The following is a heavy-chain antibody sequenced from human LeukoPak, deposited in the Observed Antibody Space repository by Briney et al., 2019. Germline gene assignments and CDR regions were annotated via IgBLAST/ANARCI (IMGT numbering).Heavy chain of an antibody. D-gene: IGHD5-24*01. CDR2: VYSSGST. CDR1: GVSISSRSYY. CDR3: ARDWGDGYHWGHAFDI. Sequence: PSETLSLTCTVSGVSISSRSYYWRWIRQPAGKGLEWIGRVYSSGSTDYNPSLKSRVTISVDTSKYQLSLKLKSVTAADTAIYYCARDWGDGYHWGHAFDIWGQGTMVTVSS. V-gene: IGHV4-61*02. J-gene: IGHJ3*02.